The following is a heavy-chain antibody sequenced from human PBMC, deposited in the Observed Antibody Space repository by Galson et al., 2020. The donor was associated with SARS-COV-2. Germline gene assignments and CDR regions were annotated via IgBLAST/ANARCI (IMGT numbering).Heavy chain of an antibody. J-gene: IGHJ3*02. V-gene: IGHV4-38-2*02. Sequence: SETLSLTCTVSSYSITSGYYWGWVRQPPGKGLEWIGSIYHSGSTYYNPSLKSRVTISVDTSENQFSLKLSSVTAADTAVYYCHVDSTMVRPVDIWGQGTMVTVSS. CDR1: SYSITSGYY. D-gene: IGHD5-18*01. CDR3: HVDSTMVRPVDI. CDR2: IYHSGST.